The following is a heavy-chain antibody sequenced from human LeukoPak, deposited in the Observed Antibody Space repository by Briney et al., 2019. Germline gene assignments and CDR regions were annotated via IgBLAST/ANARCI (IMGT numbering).Heavy chain of an antibody. D-gene: IGHD3-9*01. V-gene: IGHV1-18*01. Sequence: GASVKVSCKASGYTFTSYGISWVRQAPGQGLEWMGWISAYNGNTNYAQKLQGRVTMTTDTSISTAYMELSSLRSEDTAVYYCARGGPYYDILTGWFDPWGQGTLVTVSS. J-gene: IGHJ5*02. CDR2: ISAYNGNT. CDR1: GYTFTSYG. CDR3: ARGGPYYDILTGWFDP.